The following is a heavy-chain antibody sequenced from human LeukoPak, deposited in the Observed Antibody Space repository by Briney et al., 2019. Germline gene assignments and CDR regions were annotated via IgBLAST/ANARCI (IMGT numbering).Heavy chain of an antibody. CDR2: ISGSSYNI. CDR1: GFTFSAYN. V-gene: IGHV3-21*01. D-gene: IGHD2-21*02. Sequence: GGSLRLSCAASGFTFSAYNMNWVRQAPGKGLEWVSAISGSSYNIYYADSVKGRFTISRDNAKNSLYLQVNSLRAEDTAVYYCARDHPSYCGGDCPNDYWGQGTLVTVSS. CDR3: ARDHPSYCGGDCPNDY. J-gene: IGHJ4*02.